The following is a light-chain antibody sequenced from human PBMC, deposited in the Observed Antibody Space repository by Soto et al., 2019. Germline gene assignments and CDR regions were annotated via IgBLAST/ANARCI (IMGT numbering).Light chain of an antibody. J-gene: IGKJ1*01. CDR2: DAS. CDR3: QQYGDLWT. V-gene: IGKV1-5*02. CDR1: QSVSGW. Sequence: DIQMTQSPSTLSASVVDRVSIICRASQSVSGWLAWYQQKPGKAPKLLIYDASSLESGVPLRFSGSGSGTEFSLIISSLQADDSATYYCQQYGDLWTFAQGTKVDIK.